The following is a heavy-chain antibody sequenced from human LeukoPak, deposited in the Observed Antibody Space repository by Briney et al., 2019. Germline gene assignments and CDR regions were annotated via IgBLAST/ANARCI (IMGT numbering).Heavy chain of an antibody. Sequence: TGGSLRLSCVASAFTFNNYWMHWVRQAPGKGLEWVAVISYDGSNKYYADSVKGRFTITRDNSKNTLYLQMNSLRAEDTAVYYCAKDWLVGATSAVGIFDYWGQGTLVTVSS. V-gene: IGHV3-30*18. CDR3: AKDWLVGATSAVGIFDY. CDR1: AFTFNNYW. D-gene: IGHD1-26*01. J-gene: IGHJ4*02. CDR2: ISYDGSNK.